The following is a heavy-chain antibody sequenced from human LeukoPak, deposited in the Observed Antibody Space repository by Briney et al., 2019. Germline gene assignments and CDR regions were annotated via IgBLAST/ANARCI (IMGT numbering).Heavy chain of an antibody. CDR3: ARDPRGDITGTTFDR. Sequence: SETLSLTCTLSGGSITSGRYYWAWIRQHPQRGLEWIGYVSYSGSTNYNSSLKSRLTISADTSKNQFYLRLTSVTAADTAVYYCARDPRGDITGTTFDRWGQGTLVTVSS. J-gene: IGHJ5*02. CDR1: GGSITSGRYY. V-gene: IGHV4-31*03. CDR2: VSYSGST. D-gene: IGHD1-20*01.